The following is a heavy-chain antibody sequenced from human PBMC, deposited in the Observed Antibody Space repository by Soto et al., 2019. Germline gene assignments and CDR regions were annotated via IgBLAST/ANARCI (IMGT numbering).Heavy chain of an antibody. V-gene: IGHV3-30*18. CDR3: AKESGPYDSSGTDY. CDR2: ISYDGSNK. D-gene: IGHD3-22*01. CDR1: GFTFSSYG. J-gene: IGHJ4*02. Sequence: GGSLRLSCAASGFTFSSYGMHWVRQAPGKGLEWVAVISYDGSNKYYADSVKGRFTISRDNSKNTLYLQMNSLRAEDTAVYYCAKESGPYDSSGTDYWGQGTLVTVSS.